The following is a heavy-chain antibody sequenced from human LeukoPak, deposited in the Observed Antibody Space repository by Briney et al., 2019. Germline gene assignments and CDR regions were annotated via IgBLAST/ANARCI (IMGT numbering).Heavy chain of an antibody. D-gene: IGHD6-13*01. CDR2: IYTSGST. Sequence: SETLSLTCNVSGGFVSSYYLSWIRQPAGKGLEWIGRIYTSGSTYYNPSLKSRVTMSVDTSKNQFSLQLSSVTAADTAAYYCAREQGSQQYGNSWSFDYWGHGTLVTVSS. CDR3: AREQGSQQYGNSWSFDY. CDR1: GGFVSSYY. J-gene: IGHJ4*01. V-gene: IGHV4-4*07.